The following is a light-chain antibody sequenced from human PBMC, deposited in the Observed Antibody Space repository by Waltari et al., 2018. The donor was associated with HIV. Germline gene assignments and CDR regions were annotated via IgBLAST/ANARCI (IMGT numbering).Light chain of an antibody. V-gene: IGLV2-14*01. Sequence: QSALTQPASVSGSPGQSITISCTGTSSDVGGYNYVFWYQPHPGKAPKLMIYEVSNRPSGVSNRFSGSKSGNTASLTISRLQAEDEADYYCSSYTSSSTLVFGGGTKLTVL. CDR2: EVS. CDR3: SSYTSSSTLV. CDR1: SSDVGGYNY. J-gene: IGLJ3*02.